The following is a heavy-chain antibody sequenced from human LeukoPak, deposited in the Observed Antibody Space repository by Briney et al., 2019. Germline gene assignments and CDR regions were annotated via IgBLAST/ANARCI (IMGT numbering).Heavy chain of an antibody. D-gene: IGHD3-9*01. CDR3: ARDILYYDILTGYYPEGFDY. Sequence: SETLSLTCTVSGGSISSSSYYWGWIRQPPGKGLEWIGSIYYSGSTHYNPSLKSRVTISVDTSKNQFSLKLSSVTAADTAVYYCARDILYYDILTGYYPEGFDYWGQGTLVTVSS. V-gene: IGHV4-39*07. CDR1: GGSISSSSYY. J-gene: IGHJ4*02. CDR2: IYYSGST.